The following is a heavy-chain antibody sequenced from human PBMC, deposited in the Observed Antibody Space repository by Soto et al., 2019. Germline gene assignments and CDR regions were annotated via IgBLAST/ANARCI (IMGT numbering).Heavy chain of an antibody. CDR3: ARDGGYCSGGTCFLTREIDY. Sequence: QVQLVESGGGVVQPGRSLRLSCAASGLTFSNHGMHWVRQAPGKGLEWVAVIWYDGSNQYYGDSVKGRFTISRDNSRNTLYLQMNSLRAEDTAVYYCARDGGYCSGGTCFLTREIDYRGQGTLVTVSS. CDR2: IWYDGSNQ. CDR1: GLTFSNHG. D-gene: IGHD2-15*01. V-gene: IGHV3-33*01. J-gene: IGHJ4*02.